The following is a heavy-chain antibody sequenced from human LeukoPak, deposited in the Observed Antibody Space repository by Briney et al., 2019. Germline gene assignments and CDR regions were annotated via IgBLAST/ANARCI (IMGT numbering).Heavy chain of an antibody. J-gene: IGHJ4*02. CDR2: ISSSSDYI. CDR1: GFTFSSYS. CDR3: GLWFGEPFDY. D-gene: IGHD3-10*01. Sequence: PGGSLRLSCGASGFTFSSYSMNWVRQAPGKGLEWVSSISSSSDYIYYADSVKGRFTISRDNAKNSLYLQMNSLRAEDTAVYYCGLWFGEPFDYWGQGTLVTVSS. V-gene: IGHV3-21*01.